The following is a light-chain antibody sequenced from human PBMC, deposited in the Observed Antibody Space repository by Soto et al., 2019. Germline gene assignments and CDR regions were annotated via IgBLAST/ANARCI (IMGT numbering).Light chain of an antibody. CDR1: QSVSVH. CDR2: VAS. Sequence: EIVLTQSPGTLSLSPGERATLSCRASQSVSVHLAWYQQKPGQAPRPLIYVASNRANGVPARFSGSGSGTDFTLTISRLEPEYIEAYHCVQRNTCPWKCGQGSKVEIK. CDR3: VQRNTCPWK. V-gene: IGKV3-11*01. J-gene: IGKJ1*01.